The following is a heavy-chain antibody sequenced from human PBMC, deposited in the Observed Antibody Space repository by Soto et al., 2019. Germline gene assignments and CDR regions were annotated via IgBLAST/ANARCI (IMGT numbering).Heavy chain of an antibody. V-gene: IGHV3-7*03. J-gene: IGHJ4*02. CDR2: IKQDGSET. CDR1: GFTFSSYW. D-gene: IGHD1-7*01. CDR3: VRGTPTPGLDY. Sequence: EVQLVGSGGGLVQPGGSLRLSCVVSGFTFSSYWMNWVRQDPGKGLEWVANIKQDGSETHYVDSVKGRFTISRDNAKNSLYLQMNSLRAEDTAVYYCVRGTPTPGLDYWGQGTLVTVSS.